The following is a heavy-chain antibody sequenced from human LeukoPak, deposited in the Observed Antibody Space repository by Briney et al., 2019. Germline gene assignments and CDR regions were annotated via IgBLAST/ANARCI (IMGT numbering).Heavy chain of an antibody. CDR3: ARHFLRGGFDS. V-gene: IGHV4-59*08. CDR1: GGSINNYY. J-gene: IGHJ4*02. D-gene: IGHD5-12*01. Sequence: SKTLSLTCTVSGGSINNYYWSWIRQPPGKGLEWIAYIYETGHTGYNPSLKTRVTISLDTSKNQFSLKLNSVTAADTAVYYCARHFLRGGFDSWGQGTLVAVSS. CDR2: IYETGHT.